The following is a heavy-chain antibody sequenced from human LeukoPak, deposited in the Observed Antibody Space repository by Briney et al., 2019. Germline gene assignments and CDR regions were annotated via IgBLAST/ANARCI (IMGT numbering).Heavy chain of an antibody. Sequence: ASVKVSCKASGYIFTGYYMHWVRQAPGQGLEWMGWINPNSGGTNYAQRFQGRVTMTRDTSISTAYMELSRLRSDDTAVYYCARDPTPDIVVVGFDPWGQGTLVTVSS. V-gene: IGHV1-2*02. CDR1: GYIFTGYY. J-gene: IGHJ5*02. D-gene: IGHD2-2*01. CDR2: INPNSGGT. CDR3: ARDPTPDIVVVGFDP.